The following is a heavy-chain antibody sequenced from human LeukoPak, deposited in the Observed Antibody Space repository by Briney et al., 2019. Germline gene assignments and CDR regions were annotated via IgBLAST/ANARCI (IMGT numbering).Heavy chain of an antibody. J-gene: IGHJ4*02. D-gene: IGHD2-2*01. V-gene: IGHV3-30*03. CDR2: ISYDGSNK. CDR3: AHGTMYQLDY. CDR1: GFTFSSYG. Sequence: GGSLRLSCAASGFTFSSYGMHWVRQAPGKGLEWVAVISYDGSNKYYADSVKGRFTISRDNSKNTLYLQMNSLRAEDTAVYYCAHGTMYQLDYWGQGTLVTVSS.